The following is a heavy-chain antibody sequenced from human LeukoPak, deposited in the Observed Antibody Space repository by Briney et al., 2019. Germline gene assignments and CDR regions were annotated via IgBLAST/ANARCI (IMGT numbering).Heavy chain of an antibody. CDR1: GDSVSNGNYY. V-gene: IGHV4-61*03. Sequence: PSETLSLTCAVSGDSVSNGNYYWSWLRQPPGKALEWIGYIYYTGSTYYNPSLEGRVTISVDTSRNHFSVKLNSVTAADTAVYYCARSQNYYGSGDYWSQGTLVTVSS. J-gene: IGHJ4*02. CDR3: ARSQNYYGSGDY. D-gene: IGHD3-10*01. CDR2: IYYTGST.